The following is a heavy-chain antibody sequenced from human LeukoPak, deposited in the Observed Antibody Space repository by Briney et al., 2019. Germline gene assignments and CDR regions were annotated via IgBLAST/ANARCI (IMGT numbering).Heavy chain of an antibody. CDR2: INAGNGNT. Sequence: GASVKVSCKASGYTFTSYAVHWVRQAPGQRLEWMGWINAGNGNTKYSQKFQGRVTITRDTSASTAYMELSSLRSEDTAVYYCAVHTIFGRTWFDPWGQGTLVTVSS. J-gene: IGHJ5*02. CDR3: AVHTIFGRTWFDP. D-gene: IGHD3-3*01. V-gene: IGHV1-3*01. CDR1: GYTFTSYA.